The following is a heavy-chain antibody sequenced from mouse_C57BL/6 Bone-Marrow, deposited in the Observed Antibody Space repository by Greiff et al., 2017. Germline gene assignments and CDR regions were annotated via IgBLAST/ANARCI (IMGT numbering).Heavy chain of an antibody. Sequence: EVHLVESGGGLVQPGGSMKLSCVASGFTFSNYWMNWVRQSPEKGLEWVAQIRLKSDNYATHYAESVKGRFTISRDDSKSSVYLQMNNLRAEDTGIYYFSSLLRYPFYAMDYWGQGTSVTVSS. V-gene: IGHV6-3*01. CDR1: GFTFSNYW. D-gene: IGHD1-1*01. CDR3: SSLLRYPFYAMDY. CDR2: IRLKSDNYAT. J-gene: IGHJ4*01.